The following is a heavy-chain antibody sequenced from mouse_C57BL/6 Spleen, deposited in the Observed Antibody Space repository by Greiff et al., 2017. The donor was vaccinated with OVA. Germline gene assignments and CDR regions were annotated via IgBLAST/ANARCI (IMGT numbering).Heavy chain of an antibody. Sequence: EVKLVESGGGLVQPKGSLKLSCAASGFTFNTYAMHWVRQTPGKGLEWVARISSKSSNYATYYADSVKDRFTIYRDDSQSMLYLQRHNLKTEDTAMYYCVREGSNWYFDVWGTGTTVTVSS. CDR3: VREGSNWYFDV. D-gene: IGHD5-1*01. CDR1: GFTFNTYA. V-gene: IGHV10-3*01. J-gene: IGHJ1*03. CDR2: ISSKSSNYAT.